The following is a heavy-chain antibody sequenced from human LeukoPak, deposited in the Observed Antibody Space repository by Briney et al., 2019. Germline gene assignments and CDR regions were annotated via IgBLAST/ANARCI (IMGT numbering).Heavy chain of an antibody. D-gene: IGHD2-2*01. CDR3: ARDYSTSFLYFDL. J-gene: IGHJ2*01. Sequence: SETLSLTCSVSGGSIRSYYWAWMRQPPGKWLEWIGHVYHTGSTNSNPSLKSRVTISIDTSKNQFSLRLSSVTAADTAVYFCARDYSTSFLYFDLWGRGTLVTVSS. CDR1: GGSIRSYY. V-gene: IGHV4-59*01. CDR2: VYHTGST.